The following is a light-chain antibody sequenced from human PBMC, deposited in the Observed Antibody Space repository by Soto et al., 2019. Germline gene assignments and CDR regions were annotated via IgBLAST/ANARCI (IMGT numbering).Light chain of an antibody. CDR1: QTISTW. Sequence: DIQMTQSPSTLSGSVGDRVTITCRASQTISTWSAWFQQKPGKAPKVLIYNASNLKSGVPSRFSGCASGTEFTLTISSLQPDDFATYYCQQYNSYSPWTFGQGTKVDIK. CDR2: NAS. J-gene: IGKJ1*01. V-gene: IGKV1-5*01. CDR3: QQYNSYSPWT.